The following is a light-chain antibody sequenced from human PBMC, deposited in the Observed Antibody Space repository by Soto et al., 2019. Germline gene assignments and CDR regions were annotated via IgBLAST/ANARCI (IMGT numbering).Light chain of an antibody. V-gene: IGLV2-14*03. J-gene: IGLJ1*01. CDR3: CSSAPESTYV. CDR1: SSDVGGSNF. Sequence: QSALTQPASVSDSPGQSITISCTGTSSDVGGSNFVSWYQQHPGKPPKLIIYDVANRPSGVSNRFSGSTSGNAASLTISGLQAGDEADYFCCSSAPESTYVFGTGTKVTVL. CDR2: DVA.